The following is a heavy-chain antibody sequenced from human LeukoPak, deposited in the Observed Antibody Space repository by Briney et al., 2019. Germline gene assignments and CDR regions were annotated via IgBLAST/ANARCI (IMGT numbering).Heavy chain of an antibody. D-gene: IGHD4-17*01. CDR1: GIVVSNNY. CDR3: TRDRIDYGDYVDY. CDR2: IYSGGST. V-gene: IGHV3-66*01. J-gene: IGHJ4*02. Sequence: GGSLKLSCAASGIVVSNNYMSWVRQAPGKGLEWVSVIYSGGSTYYADSVKGRFTISRDNSKNTLYLQMNSLRAEDAAVYYCTRDRIDYGDYVDYWGQGTLVTVSS.